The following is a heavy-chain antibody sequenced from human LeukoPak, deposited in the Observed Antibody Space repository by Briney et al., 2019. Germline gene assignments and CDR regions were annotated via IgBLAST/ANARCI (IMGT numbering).Heavy chain of an antibody. CDR1: GFTFSSYG. CDR3: AKDHSRGYSHGPFDF. V-gene: IGHV3-30*02. D-gene: IGHD5-18*01. Sequence: GGSLRLSSAASGFTFSSYGMHWVRQAPGKGLEWVAFIQYDGSNKYYADSVKGRFTISRDNSRNTVHLQMNSLRGEDTAVYSCAKDHSRGYSHGPFDFWGQGTLVTVSS. CDR2: IQYDGSNK. J-gene: IGHJ4*02.